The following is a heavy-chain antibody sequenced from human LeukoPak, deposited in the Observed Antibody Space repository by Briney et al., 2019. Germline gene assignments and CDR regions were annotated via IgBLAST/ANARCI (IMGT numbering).Heavy chain of an antibody. CDR2: IYTSGST. CDR3: ARDAPLSYCGGDCYSSQY. D-gene: IGHD2-21*01. Sequence: SQTLSLTCTVSGGSISSGNYYWSWIRQPAGKGLEWIGRIYTSGSTNYNPSLESRVTISVDTSKNQFSLKLNSVTAADTAVYYCARDAPLSYCGGDCYSSQYWGQGTLVTVSS. V-gene: IGHV4-61*02. CDR1: GGSISSGNYY. J-gene: IGHJ4*02.